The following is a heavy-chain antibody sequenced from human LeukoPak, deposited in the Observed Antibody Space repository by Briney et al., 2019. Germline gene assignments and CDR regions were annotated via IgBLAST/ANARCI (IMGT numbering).Heavy chain of an antibody. V-gene: IGHV1-46*01. J-gene: IGHJ4*02. CDR2: INPSGGST. CDR1: GYTFTSYY. Sequence: GASVKVSCKASGYTFTSYYIHWVRQAPGQGLEWMGVINPSGGSTTNAQNFQGRVTMTRDTSTTTVFMELSSLRYEDTAVYFCAGAHNWNDRFDYWGQGTLVTVSS. D-gene: IGHD1-1*01. CDR3: AGAHNWNDRFDY.